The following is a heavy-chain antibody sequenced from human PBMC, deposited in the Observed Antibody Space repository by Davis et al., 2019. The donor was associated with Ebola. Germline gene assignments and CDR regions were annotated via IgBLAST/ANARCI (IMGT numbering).Heavy chain of an antibody. CDR3: TRGWGRSGFDI. CDR2: TYYSSKWYN. D-gene: IGHD3-3*01. CDR1: GDTVSGGSGA. V-gene: IGHV6-1*01. Sequence: PSETLSLTCAISGDTVSGGSGAWNWIRQSPSRGLEWLGRTYYSSKWYNDYAVSVKSRITINPDTSKNQFSLQLNSVTPEDTAAYYCTRGWGRSGFDIWGHGTMVTVSS. J-gene: IGHJ3*02.